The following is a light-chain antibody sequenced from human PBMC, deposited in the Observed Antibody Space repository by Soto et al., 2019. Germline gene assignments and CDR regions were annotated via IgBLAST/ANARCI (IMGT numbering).Light chain of an antibody. V-gene: IGLV2-11*01. CDR2: DVS. CDR3: CSYAGSYTHV. J-gene: IGLJ1*01. Sequence: QSALTQPHSVSWSPGQSFTISCTGTSSDVGGYNYVSWYQHHPGKAPKLIIYDVSERPSGVPDRFSGSKSGNTGNTASLTISGLQAEDEADYYCCSYAGSYTHVFGSGTKLTVL. CDR1: SSDVGGYNY.